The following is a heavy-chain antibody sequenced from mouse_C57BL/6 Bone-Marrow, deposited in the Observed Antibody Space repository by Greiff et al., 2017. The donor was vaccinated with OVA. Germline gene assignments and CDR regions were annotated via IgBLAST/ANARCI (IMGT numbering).Heavy chain of an antibody. V-gene: IGHV1-9*01. CDR2: ILPGSGST. J-gene: IGHJ2*01. CDR3: ARGGPIYYGNFRDY. Sequence: QVQLQQSGAELMKPGASVKLSCKATGYTFTGYWIEWVTQRPGHGLAWIGEILPGSGSTNYNEQFKGKATFTADTSSNTAYMKLSSLTTEDSAIYYGARGGPIYYGNFRDYWGQGTTLTVSS. CDR1: GYTFTGYW. D-gene: IGHD2-1*01.